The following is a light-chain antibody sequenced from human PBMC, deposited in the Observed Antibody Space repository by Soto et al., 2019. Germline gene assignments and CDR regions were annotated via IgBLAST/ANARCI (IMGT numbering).Light chain of an antibody. J-gene: IGKJ1*01. V-gene: IGKV3-20*01. CDR1: QGVSSSY. Sequence: EIVWTQSTGTLSLSPGERSTRSRLAGQGVSSSYLAWYQQKPGQAPRLLISDASSRATGITDRFSGSGSGTDFTITISRLEPEDFAVYYCQQYGSSPQTFGQGTKVDIK. CDR3: QQYGSSPQT. CDR2: DAS.